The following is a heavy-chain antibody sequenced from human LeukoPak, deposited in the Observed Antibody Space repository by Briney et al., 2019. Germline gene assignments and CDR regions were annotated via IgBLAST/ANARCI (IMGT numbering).Heavy chain of an antibody. J-gene: IGHJ4*02. Sequence: PGGSLRLSCAASGFTFSSYWMSWVRQAPGKGLEWVANIKQDGSEKYYVDSVKGRFTISRDNAKNSQYLQMNSLRAEDTAVYYCAKDRRMARGVVDYWGQGTLVTVSS. D-gene: IGHD3-10*01. CDR1: GFTFSSYW. CDR3: AKDRRMARGVVDY. V-gene: IGHV3-7*03. CDR2: IKQDGSEK.